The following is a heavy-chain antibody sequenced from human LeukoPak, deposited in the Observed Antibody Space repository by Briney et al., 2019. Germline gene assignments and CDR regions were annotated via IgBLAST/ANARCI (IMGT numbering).Heavy chain of an antibody. D-gene: IGHD3-10*01. CDR1: GDSIGSYY. CDR2: IYYGGST. V-gene: IGHV4-59*12. CDR3: ARGWRYYGSGSYCWFDP. Sequence: SETLSLTCSVSGDSIGSYYWTWIRQSPGKGLEWIGYIYYGGSTNYSPSLKSRVTISVDTSKNQFSLKLSSVTAADTAVYYCARGWRYYGSGSYCWFDPWGQGTLVTVSS. J-gene: IGHJ5*02.